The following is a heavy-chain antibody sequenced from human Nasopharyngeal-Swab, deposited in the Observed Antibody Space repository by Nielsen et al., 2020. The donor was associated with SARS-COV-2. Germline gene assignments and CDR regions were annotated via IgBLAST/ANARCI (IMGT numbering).Heavy chain of an antibody. J-gene: IGHJ3*02. Sequence: GESLKISCAASGFTFDDYGMSWVRQAPGKGLEWVSGINWNGGSTGYADSVKGRFTISRDNAKNSLYLQMNSLRAEDTALYHCARDKTRGGTDAFDIWGQGTMVTVSS. D-gene: IGHD2-15*01. V-gene: IGHV3-20*01. CDR2: INWNGGST. CDR1: GFTFDDYG. CDR3: ARDKTRGGTDAFDI.